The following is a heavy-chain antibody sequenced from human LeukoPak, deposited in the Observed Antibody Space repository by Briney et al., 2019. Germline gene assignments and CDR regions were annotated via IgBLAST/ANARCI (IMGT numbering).Heavy chain of an antibody. CDR3: ARDSRGDFDYYYYGMDV. Sequence: GSLRLSCAASGFTFSSYSMNWVRQAPGKGLEWVSSISSSSSYIYYADSVKGRFTISRDNAKNSLYLQMNSLRAEDTAVYYCARDSRGDFDYYYYGMDVWGQGTTVTVSS. J-gene: IGHJ6*02. V-gene: IGHV3-21*01. CDR2: ISSSSSYI. D-gene: IGHD2-21*02. CDR1: GFTFSSYS.